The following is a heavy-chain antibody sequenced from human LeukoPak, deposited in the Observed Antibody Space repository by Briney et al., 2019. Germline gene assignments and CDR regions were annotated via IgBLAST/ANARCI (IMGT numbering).Heavy chain of an antibody. CDR1: GYTFIAYY. Sequence: ASVKVSCKASGYTFIAYYMHWVRQAPGQGLEWMGWINPNSGGTNYAQKFQGRVTMTRDTSISTAYMDLSRLRSDDTAVYYCMRGPPGDSGSGRLSYMDVWGQGTTVTVSS. J-gene: IGHJ6*03. CDR3: MRGPPGDSGSGRLSYMDV. CDR2: INPNSGGT. D-gene: IGHD3-10*01. V-gene: IGHV1-2*02.